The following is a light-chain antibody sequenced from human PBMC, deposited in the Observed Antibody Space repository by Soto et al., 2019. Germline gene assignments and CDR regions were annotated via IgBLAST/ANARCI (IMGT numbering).Light chain of an antibody. CDR3: QQYGSSPWT. J-gene: IGKJ1*01. CDR2: GAS. Sequence: EIVLTQSPGTLSLSPGKRATLSCRASQSVRSSYLAWYQRKPGLAPRLLIYGASSRATGIPDRFSGSGSGTDFTLTISRLEPEDFAVYYCQQYGSSPWTFGQGTKVEIK. V-gene: IGKV3-20*01. CDR1: QSVRSSY.